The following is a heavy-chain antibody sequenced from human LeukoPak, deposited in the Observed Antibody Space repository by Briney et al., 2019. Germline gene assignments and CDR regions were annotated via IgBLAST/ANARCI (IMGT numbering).Heavy chain of an antibody. CDR2: IYYSGGT. CDR1: GGSISSTPYY. Sequence: SETLTLTCTVSGGSISSTPYYWGWIRQPPGKGLEWIGNIYYSGGTYYNPSLKSRVTISVDTSKNQLSLRLSSVTAADTAVYHCARRGSGSAFDIWGQGTMVTVSS. J-gene: IGHJ3*02. CDR3: ARRGSGSAFDI. V-gene: IGHV4-39*01. D-gene: IGHD2-15*01.